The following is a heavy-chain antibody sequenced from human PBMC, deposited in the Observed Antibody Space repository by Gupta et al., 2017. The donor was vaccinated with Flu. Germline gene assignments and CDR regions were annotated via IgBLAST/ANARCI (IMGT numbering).Heavy chain of an antibody. V-gene: IGHV3-33*01. J-gene: IGHJ6*02. CDR3: ARGPLVVPAAIRNYYYGMDV. Sequence: VQLVESGGGVVKPGRSLRLSCAASGFTFSSYGMHWCRQAPGQGLAWLAVIWYDGSNKYDADSVKARFTSSRDNSKNTLYLQMNSLRAEDTAVYYCARGPLVVPAAIRNYYYGMDVWGQGTTVTVSS. CDR1: GFTFSSYG. D-gene: IGHD2-2*01. CDR2: IWYDGSNK.